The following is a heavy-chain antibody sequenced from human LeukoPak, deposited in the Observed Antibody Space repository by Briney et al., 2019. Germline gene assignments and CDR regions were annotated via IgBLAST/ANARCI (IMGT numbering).Heavy chain of an antibody. V-gene: IGHV1-69*13. CDR1: GGSFSSYA. J-gene: IGHJ4*02. CDR3: ARVHTYYDFWSGYYTASDY. CDR2: IMPIFGTA. Sequence: SVKLSCKASGGSFSSYAISWVRQAPGQGLELMGGIMPIFGTAKYAQKFQGRVTITADESTSTAYMELSSLRSEDTAVYYCARVHTYYDFWSGYYTASDYWGQGTLVTVSS. D-gene: IGHD3-3*01.